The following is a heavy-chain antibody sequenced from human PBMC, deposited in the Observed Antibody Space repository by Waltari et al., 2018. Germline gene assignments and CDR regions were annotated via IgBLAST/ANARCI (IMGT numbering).Heavy chain of an antibody. CDR2: IKSWVSGGTT. V-gene: IGHV3-15*01. J-gene: IGHJ4*02. D-gene: IGHD2-8*02. CDR3: GDFTAFDY. CDR1: GFIFSTAW. Sequence: EVRLVESGGGWVEPGGSIRLSWAGFGFIFSTAWMHWARQAPGKGLEWIGRIKSWVSGGTTEYGAPVKGRFTISRDDSKDTVYLQMNSLKTEDTGVYYCGDFTAFDYWGQGSLVIVSS.